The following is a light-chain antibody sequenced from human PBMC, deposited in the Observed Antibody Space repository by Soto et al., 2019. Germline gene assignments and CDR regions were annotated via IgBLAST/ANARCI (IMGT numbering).Light chain of an antibody. V-gene: IGLV1-47*01. CDR2: RNN. CDR1: SSNIGSNY. Sequence: QTVVTQPPSASGTPGQRVTISCSGSSSNIGSNYVYWYQQLPGTAPKLLIYRNNQRPSGVPDRFSGSKSGTSASLAISGLRSEDEAHYYCAAWDDSLSGGGVFGGGTKLTVL. CDR3: AAWDDSLSGGGV. J-gene: IGLJ2*01.